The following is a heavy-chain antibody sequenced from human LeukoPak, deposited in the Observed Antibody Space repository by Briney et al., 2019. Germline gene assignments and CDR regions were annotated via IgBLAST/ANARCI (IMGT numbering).Heavy chain of an antibody. D-gene: IGHD1-26*01. J-gene: IGHJ4*02. CDR2: IYYSGST. V-gene: IGHV4-39*01. Sequence: ASETLSLTCTVSGGSISSYYWSWIRQPPGKGLEWIGGIYYSGSTYYNPSLKSRVTISVDTSKNQFSLKLSSVTAADTAVYYCARQRKVGASADYWGQGTLLTVSS. CDR1: GGSISSYY. CDR3: ARQRKVGASADY.